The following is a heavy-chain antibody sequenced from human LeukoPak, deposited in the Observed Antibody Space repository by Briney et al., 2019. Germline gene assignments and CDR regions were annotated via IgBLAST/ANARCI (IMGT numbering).Heavy chain of an antibody. CDR1: GFTFSSYA. V-gene: IGHV3-23*01. CDR3: AREYDFWSGGQGDY. J-gene: IGHJ4*02. CDR2: ISGSGGST. D-gene: IGHD3-3*01. Sequence: GGSLRLSCAASGFTFSSYAMSWVRQAPGKGLEWVSAISGSGGSTYYADSVKGRFTISRDNSKNTLYLQMNSLRAEDTAVYYCAREYDFWSGGQGDYWGQGTLVTVSS.